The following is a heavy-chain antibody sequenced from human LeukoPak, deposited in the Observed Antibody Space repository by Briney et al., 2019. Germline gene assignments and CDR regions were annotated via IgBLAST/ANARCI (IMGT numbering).Heavy chain of an antibody. J-gene: IGHJ4*03. CDR2: LRGDGET. CDR1: GFTFSSYA. V-gene: IGHV3-23*01. Sequence: GGSLRLSCAASGFTFSSYAMSWVRQAPARGLEWVSSLRGDGETIYGDSAKGRFTLSRDESRNTVYLQLNNLRVEDTTVYFCAKPSWVSSADAVLWGQGTVVTVSS. CDR3: AKPSWVSSADAVL. D-gene: IGHD3-3*01.